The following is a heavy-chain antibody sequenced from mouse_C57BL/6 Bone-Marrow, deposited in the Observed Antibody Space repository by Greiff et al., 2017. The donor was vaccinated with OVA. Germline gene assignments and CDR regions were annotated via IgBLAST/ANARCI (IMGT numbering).Heavy chain of an antibody. CDR2: IYPGGGYT. CDR1: GYTFTNYW. D-gene: IGHD4-1*01. CDR3: ARWEGHFDY. J-gene: IGHJ2*01. Sequence: QVQLKESGAELVRPGTSVKMSCKASGYTFTNYWIGWAKQRPGHGLEWIGDIYPGGGYTNYNEKFKGKATLTADKSSSTAYMQFSSLTSEDSAIYYCARWEGHFDYWGQGTTLTVSS. V-gene: IGHV1-63*01.